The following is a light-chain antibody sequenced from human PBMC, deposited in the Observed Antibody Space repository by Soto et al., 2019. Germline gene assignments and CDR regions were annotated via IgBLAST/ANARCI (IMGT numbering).Light chain of an antibody. CDR1: NSNIGSKY. CDR3: AAWDNSLVGGPA. CDR2: RNN. Sequence: QSVLTQPPSASGTPGQRVTISCSGSNSNIGSKYVYWYQQLPGTAPKLLWYRNNQRPSGVPDRFSGSKSGTSASLAISGLRSEDEADYYCAAWDNSLVGGPAFGGGTKLTVL. V-gene: IGLV1-47*01. J-gene: IGLJ2*01.